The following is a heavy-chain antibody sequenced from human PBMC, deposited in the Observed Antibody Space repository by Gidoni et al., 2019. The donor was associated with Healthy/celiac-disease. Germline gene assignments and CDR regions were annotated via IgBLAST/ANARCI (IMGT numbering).Heavy chain of an antibody. V-gene: IGHV1-2*02. J-gene: IGHJ6*02. D-gene: IGHD1-26*01. CDR1: GYTFTGYY. Sequence: QVQLVQSGAEVKKPGASVKVSCTASGYTFTGYYMHWVRQAPGQGLEWMGWINPNSGGTNYAQKFQGRVTMTRNTSISTAYMELSRLRSDDTAVYYCARDEWELLADYYGMDVWVQGTTVTVSS. CDR2: INPNSGGT. CDR3: ARDEWELLADYYGMDV.